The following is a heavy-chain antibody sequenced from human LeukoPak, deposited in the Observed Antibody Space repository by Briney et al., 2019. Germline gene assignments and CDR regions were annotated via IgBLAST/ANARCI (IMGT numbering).Heavy chain of an antibody. CDR2: INQDGSEK. J-gene: IGHJ4*02. CDR1: GFTFSSFW. V-gene: IGHV3-7*01. D-gene: IGHD6-13*01. Sequence: GGSLRLSCAASGFTFSSFWMSWVRQAPGKGLEWVANINQDGSEKYYVDSVKGRFTISRDNARNSLYLQMNSLRAEDTAVYYCAKAFNSSWHNWGQGTLVTVSS. CDR3: AKAFNSSWHN.